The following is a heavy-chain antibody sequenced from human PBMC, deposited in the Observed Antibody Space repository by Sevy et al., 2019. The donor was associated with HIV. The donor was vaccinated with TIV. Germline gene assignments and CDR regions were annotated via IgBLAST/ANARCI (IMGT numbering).Heavy chain of an antibody. CDR2: INSDGRIT. CDR3: ARGTAGVASL. V-gene: IGHV3-74*01. J-gene: IGHJ4*02. D-gene: IGHD3-10*01. Sequence: GGSLRLSCEVSRFTSSNYWMHWVRQAPGKGLVWVSRINSDGRITTYADSVKGRFTISRDLAKNTLYLQMNSVRVEDTAVYFCARGTAGVASLWGQGTLVTVSS. CDR1: RFTSSNYW.